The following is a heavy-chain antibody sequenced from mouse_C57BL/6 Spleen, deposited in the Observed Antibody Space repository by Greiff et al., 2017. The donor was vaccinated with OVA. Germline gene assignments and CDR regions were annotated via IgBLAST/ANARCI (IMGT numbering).Heavy chain of an antibody. CDR3: ARRGYYGSRRYFDY. Sequence: EVQLQQSGPELVKPGASVKISCKASGYTFTDYYMNWVKQSHGKSLEWIGDINPNNGGTSYNQKFKGKATLTVDKSSSTAYMELRSLTSEDSAVYYCARRGYYGSRRYFDYWGQGTTLTVSS. V-gene: IGHV1-26*01. D-gene: IGHD1-1*01. CDR2: INPNNGGT. CDR1: GYTFTDYY. J-gene: IGHJ2*01.